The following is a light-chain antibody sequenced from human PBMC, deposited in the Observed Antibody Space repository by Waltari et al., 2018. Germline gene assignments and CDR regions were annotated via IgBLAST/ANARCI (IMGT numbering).Light chain of an antibody. CDR2: GAS. J-gene: IGKJ2*01. CDR3: HQYNNWPQT. Sequence: ETVMTQSPATLSVSPGERATLSCRASQNVSSNLAWYQQKPGQAPRLLIYGASTRATGIPARFSGSGSGTEFTLTISRLQSEDFAIYYCHQYNNWPQTFGQGTKLEI. V-gene: IGKV3-15*01. CDR1: QNVSSN.